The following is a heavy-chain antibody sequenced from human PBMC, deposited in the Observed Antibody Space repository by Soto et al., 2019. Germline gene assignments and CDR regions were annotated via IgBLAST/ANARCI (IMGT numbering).Heavy chain of an antibody. CDR3: AREKVISVEEYTYYYGMDV. CDR1: GGSISKDY. CDR2: IYNSGNT. Sequence: PSETLSLTCTTSGGSISKDYWTWIRQPPGKGLEWIGHIYNSGNTNYHPSLKSRVTISVDTSKNQFSLKLSSVIAADTAVYYCAREKVISVEEYTYYYGMDVWGQGTTVTVSS. J-gene: IGHJ6*01. V-gene: IGHV4-59*01. D-gene: IGHD6-19*01.